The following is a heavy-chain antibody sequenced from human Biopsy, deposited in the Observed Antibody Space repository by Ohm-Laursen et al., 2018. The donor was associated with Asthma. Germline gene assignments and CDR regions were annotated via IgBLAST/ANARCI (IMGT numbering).Heavy chain of an antibody. Sequence: SLRLSCSASGFSFNSYGMHWVRQAPGKGLEWVAVISYDGSNKYYADSVKGRFTISRDNSKNTLYLQMNSLRAEDTAVYYCARDAWELQKPYAYYFDYWGQGTLVTVSS. CDR1: GFSFNSYG. D-gene: IGHD1-26*01. CDR2: ISYDGSNK. CDR3: ARDAWELQKPYAYYFDY. J-gene: IGHJ4*02. V-gene: IGHV3-30*03.